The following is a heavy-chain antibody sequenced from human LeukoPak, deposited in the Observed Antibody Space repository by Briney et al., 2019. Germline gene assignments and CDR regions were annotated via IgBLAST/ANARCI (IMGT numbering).Heavy chain of an antibody. CDR1: GGSISSSNW. V-gene: IGHV4-4*02. CDR2: IYYSGST. J-gene: IGHJ4*02. CDR3: ARERARIVVE. Sequence: SGTLSLTCAVSGGSISSSNWWSWVRQPPGKGLEWIGYIYYSGSTYYNPSLKSRVTISVDTSKNQFSLKLSSVTAADTAVYYCARERARIVVEWGQGTLVTVSS. D-gene: IGHD3-22*01.